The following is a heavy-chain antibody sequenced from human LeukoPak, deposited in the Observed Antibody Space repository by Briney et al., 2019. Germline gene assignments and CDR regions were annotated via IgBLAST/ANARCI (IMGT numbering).Heavy chain of an antibody. J-gene: IGHJ5*02. V-gene: IGHV3-23*01. CDR1: GFTLSSYA. D-gene: IGHD3-3*01. CDR2: ISGSGGST. CDR3: AKDAPGYDFWSGQNWFDP. Sequence: GGSLRLSCAASGFTLSSYAMSWVRQAPGKGLEWVSAISGSGGSTYYADSVKGRFTISRDNSKNTLYLQMNSLRAEDTAVYYCAKDAPGYDFWSGQNWFDPWAQGTLVTVSS.